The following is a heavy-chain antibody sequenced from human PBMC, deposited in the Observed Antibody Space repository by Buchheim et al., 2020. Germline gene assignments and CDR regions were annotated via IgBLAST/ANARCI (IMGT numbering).Heavy chain of an antibody. CDR1: GYTFTDSY. Sequence: QVQLVQSGAEVKKPGASVKVSCKASGYTFTDSYMHWVRQAPGQGLEWMGWINPNSGGTNYAQKFQGWVTMTRDTSISTAYMELSRLTSDDTAVYYCARANVDTAMVPDYYYGMDVWGQGTT. J-gene: IGHJ6*02. CDR2: INPNSGGT. CDR3: ARANVDTAMVPDYYYGMDV. D-gene: IGHD5-18*01. V-gene: IGHV1-2*04.